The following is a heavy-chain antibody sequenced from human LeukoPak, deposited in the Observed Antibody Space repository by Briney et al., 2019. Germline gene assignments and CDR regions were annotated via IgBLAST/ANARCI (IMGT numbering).Heavy chain of an antibody. CDR3: ARVGGTNYYYYGMDV. J-gene: IGHJ6*02. CDR2: ISYSGST. D-gene: IGHD1-26*01. Sequence: DPSETLSLTCTVSGGSISSYYWSWIRQPPGKGLEWIGYISYSGSTNYNPSLKSRVTISLDTSKNQFSLKLSSVTAADTAVYYCARVGGTNYYYYGMDVWGQGTTVTVSS. CDR1: GGSISSYY. V-gene: IGHV4-59*01.